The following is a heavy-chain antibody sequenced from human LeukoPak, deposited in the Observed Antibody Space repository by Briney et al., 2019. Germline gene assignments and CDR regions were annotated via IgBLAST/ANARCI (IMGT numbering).Heavy chain of an antibody. CDR2: IYDSGST. J-gene: IGHJ4*02. D-gene: IGHD3-22*01. CDR3: ARVRYYDSSGYYPLDY. CDR1: GGSISSGDYY. Sequence: SETLSLTCTVSGGSISSGDYYWSWIRQPPGKRLEWIVYIYDSGSTYYNPSLKSRVTISIDTSKNQFSLKLSSVTAADTAVYYCARVRYYDSSGYYPLDYWGQGTLVTVSS. V-gene: IGHV4-30-4*01.